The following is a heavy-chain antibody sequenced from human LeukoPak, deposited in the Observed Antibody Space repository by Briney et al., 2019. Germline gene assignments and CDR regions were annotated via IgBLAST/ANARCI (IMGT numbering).Heavy chain of an antibody. CDR1: GFTFSSYG. D-gene: IGHD6-6*01. V-gene: IGHV3-30*18. Sequence: GGSLRLSCAASGFTFSSYGMHWVRQAPGKGLEWVAVISYDGSNKYYADSVKGRFTISRDNSKSTLYLQMNTLRAEDTAVYYCAKARPAIAARVGYYYGLDVWGQGTTVTVSS. J-gene: IGHJ6*02. CDR2: ISYDGSNK. CDR3: AKARPAIAARVGYYYGLDV.